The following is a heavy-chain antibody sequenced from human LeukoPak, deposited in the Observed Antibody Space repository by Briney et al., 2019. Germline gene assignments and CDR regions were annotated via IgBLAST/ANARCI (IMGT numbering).Heavy chain of an antibody. J-gene: IGHJ4*02. D-gene: IGHD3-16*02. Sequence: SETLSLTCTVFGGSIRSYYWSWIRQPPGKGLEWIGEVNLQGGTNYNPSLLRRVAISVDTSANHVSLQMTSVTAADTAVYYCAREGGSYRPLDYSGQGTLVTVSS. CDR2: VNLQGGT. V-gene: IGHV4-59*12. CDR3: AREGGSYRPLDY. CDR1: GGSIRSYY.